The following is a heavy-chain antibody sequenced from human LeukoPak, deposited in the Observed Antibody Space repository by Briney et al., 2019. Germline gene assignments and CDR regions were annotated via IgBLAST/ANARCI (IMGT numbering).Heavy chain of an antibody. J-gene: IGHJ6*03. Sequence: ASVKVSCKASGYTFTSYDINWVRQATGQGLEWMRWMNPNSGNTGYAQKFQGRVTMTRNTSISTAYMKLSSLRSEDTAVYYCARGPPRIAARGYYYYYMDVWGKGTTVTVSS. V-gene: IGHV1-8*01. CDR1: GYTFTSYD. CDR2: MNPNSGNT. CDR3: ARGPPRIAARGYYYYYMDV. D-gene: IGHD6-6*01.